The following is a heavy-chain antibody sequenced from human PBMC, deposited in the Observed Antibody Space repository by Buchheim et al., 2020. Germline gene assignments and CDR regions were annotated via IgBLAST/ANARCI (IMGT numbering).Heavy chain of an antibody. D-gene: IGHD3-10*01. J-gene: IGHJ4*02. CDR3: AKDLSGSGSYFDY. CDR1: GFTFNSYG. Sequence: QVQLVESGGGVVQPGRSLRLSCAASGFTFNSYGMHWVRQAPGKGLEWVAVISYDGSNKYYADSVKGRFTLSRDNSKNTLYLQMNSLRAEDTAVYYCAKDLSGSGSYFDYGGQGTL. V-gene: IGHV3-30*18. CDR2: ISYDGSNK.